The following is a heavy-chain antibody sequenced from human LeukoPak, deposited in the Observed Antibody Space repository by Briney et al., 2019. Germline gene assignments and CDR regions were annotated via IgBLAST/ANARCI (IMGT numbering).Heavy chain of an antibody. V-gene: IGHV3-21*01. CDR1: GFSFSTYN. D-gene: IGHD2-2*01. Sequence: GESLRLSCAASGFSFSTYNMNWVRQAPGKGLEWVSSITTSSTYIYYADSVKGRFTISRDNAKNSLCLQMNSLRAEDTAVYYCARENWDIVAVPMDVWGKGTTVTVSS. J-gene: IGHJ6*04. CDR2: ITTSSTYI. CDR3: ARENWDIVAVPMDV.